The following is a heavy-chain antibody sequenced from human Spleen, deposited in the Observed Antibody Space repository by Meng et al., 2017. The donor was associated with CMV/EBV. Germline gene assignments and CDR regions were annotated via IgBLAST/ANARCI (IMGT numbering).Heavy chain of an antibody. J-gene: IGHJ4*02. Sequence: GESLKISCKASGFSFTYYWIAWVRQMPGKGLEWMGLIYPGDSNTKYSPSFQGQVTISADKSTNTAYLQWSSLKASDTAIYYCARQFHFYGSVDYWGQGTLVTVSS. CDR3: ARQFHFYGSVDY. CDR2: IYPGDSNT. D-gene: IGHD3-10*01. V-gene: IGHV5-51*01. CDR1: GFSFTYYW.